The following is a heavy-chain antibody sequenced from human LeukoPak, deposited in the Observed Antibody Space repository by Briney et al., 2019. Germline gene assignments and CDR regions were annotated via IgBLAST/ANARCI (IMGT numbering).Heavy chain of an antibody. D-gene: IGHD3-22*01. CDR1: GFTFSSYA. Sequence: GGSLRLSCAASGFTFSSYAMHWVRQAPGKGLEWVSVIYSGGSTYYADSVKGRFTISRDNAKNSLYLQMNSLRAEDTAVYYCARGKRYYYDSSGYYGWFDPWGQGTLVTVSS. CDR3: ARGKRYYYDSSGYYGWFDP. V-gene: IGHV3-66*01. CDR2: IYSGGST. J-gene: IGHJ5*02.